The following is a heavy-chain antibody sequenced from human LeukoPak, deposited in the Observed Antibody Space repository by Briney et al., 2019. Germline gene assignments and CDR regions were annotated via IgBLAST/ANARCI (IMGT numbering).Heavy chain of an antibody. CDR1: GFTFDDYA. CDR2: INWNSGSI. V-gene: IGHV3-9*01. Sequence: GGSLRLSCVASGFTFDDYAMHWVRQTSGKGLEWVSSINWNSGSIDYADSVKGRFTISRDNSKNSLYLQMNSLRTEDTALYYCAKDNGRSGWFRDWGQGTLVTVSS. J-gene: IGHJ4*02. CDR3: AKDNGRSGWFRD. D-gene: IGHD6-19*01.